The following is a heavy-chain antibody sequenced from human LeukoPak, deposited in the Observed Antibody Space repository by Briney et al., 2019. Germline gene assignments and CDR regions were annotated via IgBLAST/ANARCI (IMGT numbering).Heavy chain of an antibody. Sequence: PGGSLRLSCAASGFTFSSYAMSWVRQAPGKGLEWVSAISGSGGSTHYADSVKGRFTISRDNSKNTLYLQMNSLRAEDTAVYYCAKEHLNYYGSGSYGDYWGQGTLVTVSS. CDR3: AKEHLNYYGSGSYGDY. CDR2: ISGSGGST. D-gene: IGHD3-10*01. J-gene: IGHJ4*02. V-gene: IGHV3-23*01. CDR1: GFTFSSYA.